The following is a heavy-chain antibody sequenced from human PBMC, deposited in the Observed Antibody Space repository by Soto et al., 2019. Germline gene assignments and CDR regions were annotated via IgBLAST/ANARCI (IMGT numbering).Heavy chain of an antibody. CDR1: GGSISSYY. V-gene: IGHV4-59*01. D-gene: IGHD3-22*01. J-gene: IGHJ4*02. CDR2: IYYSGST. CDR3: ARGSYYYDSSGYYPSS. Sequence: SSETLSLTCTVSGGSISSYYWSWIRQPPGKGLEWIGYIYYSGSTNYNPSLKSRVTISADTSKNQFSLKLSSVTAADTAVYYCARGSYYYDSSGYYPSSWGQGTLVTVSS.